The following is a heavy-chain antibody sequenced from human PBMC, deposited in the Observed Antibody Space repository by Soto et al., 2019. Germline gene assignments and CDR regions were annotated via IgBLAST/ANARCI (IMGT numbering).Heavy chain of an antibody. CDR1: GFTFSNYA. Sequence: GGFLRLSCAVSGFTFSNYAIRWVRQAPGKGLEWVSYIGSSSSDLYYADSVKGRFTISRDNAKNSLYLQMNSLRDEDTAVYYCTRAGIWGQGTLVTVSS. D-gene: IGHD1-20*01. V-gene: IGHV3-48*02. J-gene: IGHJ4*02. CDR3: TRAGI. CDR2: IGSSSSDL.